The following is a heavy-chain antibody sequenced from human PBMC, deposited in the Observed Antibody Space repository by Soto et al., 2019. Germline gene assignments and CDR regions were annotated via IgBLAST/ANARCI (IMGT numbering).Heavy chain of an antibody. CDR1: GYTFTSYG. J-gene: IGHJ6*03. CDR3: ARDRHKIDHGYSSSSYMDV. Sequence: ASVKVSCKASGYTFTSYGISWVRQAPGQGLEWMGWINPNSGGTNYAQKFQGWVTMTRDTSISTAYMELSRLRSDDTAVYYCARDRHKIDHGYSSSSYMDVWGKGTTVTVS. D-gene: IGHD6-6*01. CDR2: INPNSGGT. V-gene: IGHV1-2*04.